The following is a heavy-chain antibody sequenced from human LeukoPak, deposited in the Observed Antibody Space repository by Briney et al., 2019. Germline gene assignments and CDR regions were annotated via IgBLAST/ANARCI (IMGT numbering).Heavy chain of an antibody. Sequence: GGSLRLSCAASGFPFNSYAMSWVREAPGRGLEWVSAIVADTVTVYTDSVKGRFTISRDNSKNTLYLQMNSLRAEDTAIYYCAKGSAQWEIYDYWGQGTLVTVSS. CDR2: IVADTVT. J-gene: IGHJ4*02. CDR1: GFPFNSYA. CDR3: AKGSAQWEIYDY. D-gene: IGHD1-26*01. V-gene: IGHV3-23*01.